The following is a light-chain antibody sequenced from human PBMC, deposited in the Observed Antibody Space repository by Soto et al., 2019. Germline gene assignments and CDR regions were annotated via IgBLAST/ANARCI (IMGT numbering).Light chain of an antibody. J-gene: IGKJ1*01. Sequence: EIVLPQSPGTLSLSPGGRVTLSCRASQSVSNNYLAWYQQRPGQAPRLLIYGASNRATGIPDRFSGSGAGTDFTLTISRLEPEDFAVDYCQQYGSSGTFGQGTKVDI. V-gene: IGKV3-20*01. CDR1: QSVSNNY. CDR2: GAS. CDR3: QQYGSSGT.